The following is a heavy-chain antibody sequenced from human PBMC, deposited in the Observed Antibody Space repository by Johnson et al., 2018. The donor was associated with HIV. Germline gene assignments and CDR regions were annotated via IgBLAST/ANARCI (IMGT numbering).Heavy chain of an antibody. CDR2: ISYDGSNK. CDR1: GFAFSSYG. Sequence: QVQLVESGGGVVQPGRSLRLSCAASGFAFSSYGMHWVRQAPGKGLAWVAIISYDGSNKYYADYVKGRFPISRDNSKNTLYLQMEILRVEDTAVYYCTTDSGIAVAGDAFDIWGQGTMVTVSS. CDR3: TTDSGIAVAGDAFDI. D-gene: IGHD6-19*01. J-gene: IGHJ3*02. V-gene: IGHV3-30*03.